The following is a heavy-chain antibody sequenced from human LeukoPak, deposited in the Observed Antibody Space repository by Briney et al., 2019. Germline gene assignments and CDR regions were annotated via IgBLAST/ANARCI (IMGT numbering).Heavy chain of an antibody. J-gene: IGHJ4*02. Sequence: SETLSLTCIVSGGSISGHYWNWIRQPPGRGPEWIGHIYSTGSAYYSPSLKSRVTILLDTSKNQFSLRLNSLTAADTAVYYCARSTALNYFDSSGPVDYWGQGTLVTVSS. CDR1: GGSISGHY. CDR2: IYSTGSA. CDR3: ARSTALNYFDSSGPVDY. D-gene: IGHD3-22*01. V-gene: IGHV4-59*11.